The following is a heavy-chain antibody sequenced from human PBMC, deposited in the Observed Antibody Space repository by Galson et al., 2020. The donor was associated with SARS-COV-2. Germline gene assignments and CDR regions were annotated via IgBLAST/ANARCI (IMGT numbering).Heavy chain of an antibody. CDR1: GYTFTSFK. Sequence: GESLKISCKASGYTFTSFKINWVRQAPGQGLEWMGLMNPNGGKTDITQRFQGRVTMTRDTSINTIYMELSSLRSDDTAVYYCARGYSGDSDRAFDIWGQGTMVTVSS. CDR3: ARGYSGDSDRAFDI. D-gene: IGHD4-4*01. V-gene: IGHV1-8*01. J-gene: IGHJ3*02. CDR2: MNPNGGKT.